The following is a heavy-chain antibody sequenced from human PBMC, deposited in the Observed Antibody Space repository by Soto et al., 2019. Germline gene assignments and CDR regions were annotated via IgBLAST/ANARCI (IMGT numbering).Heavy chain of an antibody. V-gene: IGHV1-18*01. CDR1: GNTFTNFG. Sequence: QGQLVQSGVEVKKPGASVKVSCTASGNTFTNFGVTWVRQAPGQVREWMGWISPYTDDPSYAQKVHGRVTMTIDTSTSTAYLELRSLTSEDTAVYYCAIVIPGAKTLFRPWGQGTLGTVSP. CDR2: ISPYTDDP. CDR3: AIVIPGAKTLFRP. D-gene: IGHD2-2*01. J-gene: IGHJ5*02.